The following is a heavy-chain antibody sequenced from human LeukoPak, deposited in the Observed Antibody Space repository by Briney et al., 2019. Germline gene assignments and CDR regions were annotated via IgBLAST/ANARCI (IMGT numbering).Heavy chain of an antibody. CDR2: IWYDGSNK. J-gene: IGHJ6*02. CDR3: AREYCSSTSCYARDYYYYYGMDV. D-gene: IGHD2-2*01. Sequence: PGGSLRLSCAASGFTFSSYGMHWVRQAPGKGLEWVAVIWYDGSNKYYADSVKGRFTISRDNSKNTLYLQMNSLRAEDTAVYYCAREYCSSTSCYARDYYYYYGMDVWGQGTTVTVSS. V-gene: IGHV3-33*01. CDR1: GFTFSSYG.